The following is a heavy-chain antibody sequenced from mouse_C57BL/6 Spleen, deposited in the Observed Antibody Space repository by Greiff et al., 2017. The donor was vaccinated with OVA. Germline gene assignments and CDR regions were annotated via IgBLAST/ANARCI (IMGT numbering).Heavy chain of an antibody. Sequence: QVQLQQSGAELVRPGASVKLSCKASGYTFTDYYINWVKPRPGQGLEWIARIYPGSGNTSYNEKFKGKATLTAEKSSSTAYMQLSSLTSEDAAVYFCARNDNWYFDVWGTGTTVTVSS. V-gene: IGHV1-76*01. J-gene: IGHJ1*03. CDR1: GYTFTDYY. D-gene: IGHD2-12*01. CDR3: ARNDNWYFDV. CDR2: IYPGSGNT.